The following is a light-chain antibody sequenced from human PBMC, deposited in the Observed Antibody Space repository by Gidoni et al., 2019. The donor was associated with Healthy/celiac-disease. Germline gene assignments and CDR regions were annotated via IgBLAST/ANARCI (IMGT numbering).Light chain of an antibody. V-gene: IGKV3-20*01. CDR2: GAS. CDR3: QQYGSSFT. J-gene: IGKJ4*01. CDR1: QSVSSSY. Sequence: ELVLTQSPGTLSLSPGERATLSCRASQSVSSSYLAWYQQHPGQAPRLLIYGASSRATIIPDRFSGSGSGTDFPLTISRLAPEYVAVYYCQQYGSSFTFGGGTKVEIK.